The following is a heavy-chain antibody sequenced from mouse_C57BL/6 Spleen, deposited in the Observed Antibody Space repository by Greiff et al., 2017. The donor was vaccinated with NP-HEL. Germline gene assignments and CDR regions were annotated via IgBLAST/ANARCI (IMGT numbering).Heavy chain of an antibody. CDR3: ARSYYYGSSPFAY. V-gene: IGHV1-22*01. Sequence: EVQLQQSGAELVEPGASVKMSCKASGYTFTDYNMHWVKQSHGKSLEWIGYINPNNGGTSYNQKFKGKATLTVNKSSSTAYMELRSLTSEDSAVYYCARSYYYGSSPFAYWGQGTLVTVSA. CDR2: INPNNGGT. J-gene: IGHJ3*01. D-gene: IGHD1-1*01. CDR1: GYTFTDYN.